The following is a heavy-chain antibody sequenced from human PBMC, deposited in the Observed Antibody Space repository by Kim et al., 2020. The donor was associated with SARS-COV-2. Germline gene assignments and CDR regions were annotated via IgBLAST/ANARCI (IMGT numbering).Heavy chain of an antibody. Sequence: ASVKVSCKASGYTFTNYTMHWVRQAPGQRLEWMGWISAGNGNTKYSQKFQGRVTITRDTSASTAYMELSSLRSEDTTVYYCAREGTDGDYGRVFDYWGQG. CDR1: GYTFTNYT. CDR3: AREGTDGDYGRVFDY. V-gene: IGHV1-3*01. J-gene: IGHJ4*02. D-gene: IGHD4-17*01. CDR2: ISAGNGNT.